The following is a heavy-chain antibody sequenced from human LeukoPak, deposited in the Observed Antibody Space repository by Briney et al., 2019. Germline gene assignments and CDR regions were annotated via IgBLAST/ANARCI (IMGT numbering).Heavy chain of an antibody. CDR1: GFTFSSYW. D-gene: IGHD2-15*01. Sequence: GGSLRLSCAASGFTFSSYWMSWVRQAPGKGLERVANINQDGSEKYYADSVKGRFTISRDNAKNSLYLQMNSLRVEDTAVYYCARGWFSFDPWGQGTLVTVS. V-gene: IGHV3-7*01. CDR3: ARGWFSFDP. CDR2: INQDGSEK. J-gene: IGHJ5*02.